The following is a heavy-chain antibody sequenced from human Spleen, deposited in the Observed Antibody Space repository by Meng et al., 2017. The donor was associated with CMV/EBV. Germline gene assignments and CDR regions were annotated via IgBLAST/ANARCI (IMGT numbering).Heavy chain of an antibody. V-gene: IGHV3-30*02. CDR3: AKCTLTSLGYGGDFV. D-gene: IGHD4-23*01. J-gene: IGHJ3*01. CDR1: GFTFSSYE. CDR2: IRYDGSNK. Sequence: GGSLRLSCAASGFTFSSYEMNWVRQAPGKGLEWVTFIRYDGSNKYYADSVKGRFTISRDNSKNTLYLQMNSLRAEDTAMYYCAKCTLTSLGYGGDFVWGQGTMVTVSS.